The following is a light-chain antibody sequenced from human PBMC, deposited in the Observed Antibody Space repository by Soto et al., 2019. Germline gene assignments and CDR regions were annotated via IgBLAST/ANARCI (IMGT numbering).Light chain of an antibody. CDR1: SSNIGTPYD. V-gene: IGLV1-40*01. Sequence: QSVLTQPPSVSGAPGQRVTISCTGSSSNIGTPYDVHWYQQLPGTAPKLLIYGNSKRPSRVPDRFSGSKSGTSASLAITGLQAEDEADYYCQSYDSSLSGYVIFGGGTKLTVL. CDR2: GNS. J-gene: IGLJ2*01. CDR3: QSYDSSLSGYVI.